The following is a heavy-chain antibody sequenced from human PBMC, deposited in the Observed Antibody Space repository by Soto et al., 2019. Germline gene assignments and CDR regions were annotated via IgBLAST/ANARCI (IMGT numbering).Heavy chain of an antibody. V-gene: IGHV3-23*04. CDR1: GFTFRYFA. CDR3: XXXXXXSRDKVFED. CDR2: INDSGGKT. Sequence: EVKLVESGGGLVQPGGSLRLSCAASGFTFRYFAMSWVRQAPGKGLEWVSTINDSGGKTHFADAVKGRFSMSRDNSGNTXXXXXXXXXXXXXXXXXXXXXXXXSRDKVFEDWGQGTLVTVS. J-gene: IGHJ4*02.